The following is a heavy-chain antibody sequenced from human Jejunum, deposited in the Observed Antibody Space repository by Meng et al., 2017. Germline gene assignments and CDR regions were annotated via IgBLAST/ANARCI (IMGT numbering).Heavy chain of an antibody. V-gene: IGHV3-9*01. CDR2: ISWNSNRI. Sequence: GGSLRLSCSASGVNFNDNDMHWVRQAPGKGLEWVSGISWNSNRIGYADSVKGRFTISRDNAKNSLYLQMNSLRAEDTALYYCVKGFWNSYYFNYWGQGTLVTVSS. CDR1: GVNFNDND. J-gene: IGHJ4*02. D-gene: IGHD3-3*01. CDR3: VKGFWNSYYFNY.